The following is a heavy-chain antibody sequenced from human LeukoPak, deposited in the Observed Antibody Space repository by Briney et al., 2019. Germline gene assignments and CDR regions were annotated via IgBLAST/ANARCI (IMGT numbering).Heavy chain of an antibody. CDR2: IKQDGSEK. CDR3: ARDLGSGSYYNN. Sequence: GGSLRLSCAASGFTFSNAWMSWVRQAPGKGLEWVANIKQDGSEKYYVDSVKGRFTISRDNAKNSLYLQMNSLRAEDTAVYYCARDLGSGSYYNNWGQGTLVTVSS. J-gene: IGHJ4*02. D-gene: IGHD3-10*01. CDR1: GFTFSNAW. V-gene: IGHV3-7*04.